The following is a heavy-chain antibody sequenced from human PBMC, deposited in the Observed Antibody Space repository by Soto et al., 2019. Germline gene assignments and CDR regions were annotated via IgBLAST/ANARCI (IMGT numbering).Heavy chain of an antibody. V-gene: IGHV6-1*01. D-gene: IGHD4-17*01. CDR3: ARATRTWFDP. J-gene: IGHJ5*02. Sequence: PPRTLTCAISGDSVSSNSATWNWILQSPSRGLEWLGRTYYRSKWYNEYAVSVKSRITINPDTSKNQFSLQLNSVTPEDTAVYYCARATRTWFDPWGQGTLVTVSS. CDR1: GDSVSSNSAT. CDR2: TYYRSKWYN.